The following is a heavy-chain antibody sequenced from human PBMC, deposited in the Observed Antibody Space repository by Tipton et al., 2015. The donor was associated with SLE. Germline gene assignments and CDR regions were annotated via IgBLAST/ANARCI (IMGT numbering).Heavy chain of an antibody. V-gene: IGHV4-39*01. J-gene: IGHJ6*03. D-gene: IGHD3-16*01. CDR2: ISYSGST. CDR3: TRQRGTAYYYYHMDV. Sequence: TLSLTCTVSGGAIASGPFYWDWIRQTPGKGLESIGAISYSGSTYYNPSLKSRVTISVGTSTNQLSLRLTSVTAVDTAVYYCTRQRGTAYYYYHMDVWGKGTTVTVSS. CDR1: GGAIASGPFY.